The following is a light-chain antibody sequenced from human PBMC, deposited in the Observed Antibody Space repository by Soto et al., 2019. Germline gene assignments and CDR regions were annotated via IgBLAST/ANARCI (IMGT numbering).Light chain of an antibody. Sequence: QSALTQPASVSGSPGQSIAISCTGTSSDVGAYNFVSWYQQHPDKAPKLILYDVTNRPSGVSNRFSGSKSGNTASLTISGLQAEDEADYYCRSYTTISTYVFGTGTKLTVL. CDR1: SSDVGAYNF. V-gene: IGLV2-14*01. CDR3: RSYTTISTYV. CDR2: DVT. J-gene: IGLJ1*01.